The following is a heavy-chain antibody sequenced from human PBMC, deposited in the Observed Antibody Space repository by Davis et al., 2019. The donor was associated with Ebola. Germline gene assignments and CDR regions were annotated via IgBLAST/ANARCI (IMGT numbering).Heavy chain of an antibody. CDR3: ARDGKRSYCTANMCWHSFDN. J-gene: IGHJ4*02. V-gene: IGHV1-69*13. Sequence: SVKVSCKTSGGTFSRYGISWVRQAPGQGLEWMGGIVPSFGTANYAQNFQGRVTITADDSTSTAYMELSSLRSEDTAVYYCARDGKRSYCTANMCWHSFDNWGQGTLGTVSS. CDR1: GGTFSRYG. D-gene: IGHD2-8*02. CDR2: IVPSFGTA.